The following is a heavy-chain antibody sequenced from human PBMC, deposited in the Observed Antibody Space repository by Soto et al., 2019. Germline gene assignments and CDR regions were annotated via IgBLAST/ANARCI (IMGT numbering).Heavy chain of an antibody. Sequence: GGSLRLSCAASGFTFVSYEMNYFRHSPFKGLEWVSYISSSGSTIYYADSVKGRFTISRDNAKNSLYLQMNSLRAEDTAVYYCARDLLRGYSYGNWFDPWGQGTLVTVSS. CDR2: ISSSGSTI. V-gene: IGHV3-48*03. CDR3: ARDLLRGYSYGNWFDP. D-gene: IGHD5-18*01. CDR1: GFTFVSYE. J-gene: IGHJ5*02.